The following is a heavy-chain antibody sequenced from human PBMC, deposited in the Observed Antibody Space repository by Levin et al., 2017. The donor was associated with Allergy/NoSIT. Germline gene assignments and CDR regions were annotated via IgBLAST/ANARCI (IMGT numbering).Heavy chain of an antibody. CDR1: GFTFRNYA. CDR2: ISGSGDST. CDR3: AKRYSSSPTVNFDY. V-gene: IGHV3-23*01. D-gene: IGHD6-13*01. J-gene: IGHJ4*02. Sequence: GGSLRLSCAASGFTFRNYAMSWVRQAPGRGLEWVSTISGSGDSTYYADSVKGRFTISRDNSKNTLYLQMNSLRAEDTAIYYCAKRYSSSPTVNFDYWGQGTLVTVSS.